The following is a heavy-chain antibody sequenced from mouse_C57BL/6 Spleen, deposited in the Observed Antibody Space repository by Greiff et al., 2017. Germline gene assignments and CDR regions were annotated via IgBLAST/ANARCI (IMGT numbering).Heavy chain of an antibody. Sequence: QVQLQQPGAELVMPGASVKLSCKASGYTFTSYWKHWVKQRPGQGLEWIGEIDPSDSYTNYNQKFKGKSTLTVDKSSSTAYMQLSSLTSEDSAVYYCARGLRGDYDAVDYWGQGTSVTVSS. J-gene: IGHJ4*01. D-gene: IGHD2-4*01. V-gene: IGHV1-69*01. CDR3: ARGLRGDYDAVDY. CDR1: GYTFTSYW. CDR2: IDPSDSYT.